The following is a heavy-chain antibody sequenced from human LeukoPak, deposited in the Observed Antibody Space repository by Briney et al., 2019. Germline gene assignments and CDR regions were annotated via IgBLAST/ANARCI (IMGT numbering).Heavy chain of an antibody. CDR1: GYSISSGYY. J-gene: IGHJ4*02. Sequence: SETLSLTCTVSGYSISSGYYWGWIRQPPGKGLEWIGSIYHSGSTYYNPSLKSRVTISVDTSKNQFSLKLNSVTAADTAVYYCARQGFGEPSSWGQGTLVTVSS. V-gene: IGHV4-38-2*02. CDR2: IYHSGST. CDR3: ARQGFGEPSS. D-gene: IGHD3-10*01.